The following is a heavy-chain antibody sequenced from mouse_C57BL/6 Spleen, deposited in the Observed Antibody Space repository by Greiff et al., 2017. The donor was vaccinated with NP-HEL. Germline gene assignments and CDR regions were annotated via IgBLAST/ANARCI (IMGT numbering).Heavy chain of an antibody. D-gene: IGHD1-2*01. CDR1: GYSITSGYG. CDR3: ARTARIKY. Sequence: EVKLQESGPGLVKPSQSLSLTCTVTGYSITSGYGWNWIRQFPGNKLEWMGYISYSGSTNYNPSLKSRISITRDTSKNQFFLQWNSVTTEDTATYDCARTARIKYWSQGTTLTVSS. V-gene: IGHV3-2*02. J-gene: IGHJ2*01. CDR2: ISYSGST.